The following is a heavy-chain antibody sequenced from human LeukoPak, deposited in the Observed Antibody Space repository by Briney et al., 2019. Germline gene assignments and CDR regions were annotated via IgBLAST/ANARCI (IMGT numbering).Heavy chain of an antibody. J-gene: IGHJ4*02. D-gene: IGHD6-19*01. CDR2: IDWDDDK. V-gene: IGHV2-70*11. CDR1: GFSLSTSGMC. Sequence: ESGPALVKPTQPLTLTCTFSGFSLSTSGMCVSWIRQPPGKALEWLARIDWDDDKYYSTSLKTRLTISKDTSKNQVVLTMTNMDPVDTATYYCARIRTSGWSFDYWGEGTLVTVSS. CDR3: ARIRTSGWSFDY.